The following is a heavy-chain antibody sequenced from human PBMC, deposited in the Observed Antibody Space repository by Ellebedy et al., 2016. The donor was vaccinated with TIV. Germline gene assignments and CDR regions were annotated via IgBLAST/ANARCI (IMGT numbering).Heavy chain of an antibody. J-gene: IGHJ4*02. V-gene: IGHV3-23*01. Sequence: GESLKISCAASGFIFSDKGMIWVRQAPGKGLECVSSISGSGDVTYYADSVKGRFTISRDNSKNTLYLQMNSLRAEDTAVYYCAKSIRGDYGDNWGQGTLVTVSS. CDR2: ISGSGDVT. CDR3: AKSIRGDYGDN. CDR1: GFIFSDKG. D-gene: IGHD4-17*01.